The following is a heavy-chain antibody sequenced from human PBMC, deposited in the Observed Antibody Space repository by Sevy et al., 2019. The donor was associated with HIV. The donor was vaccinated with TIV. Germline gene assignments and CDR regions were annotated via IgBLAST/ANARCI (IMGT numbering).Heavy chain of an antibody. CDR2: IGSSSSYI. D-gene: IGHD2-15*01. CDR1: GFTFSSYN. CDR3: ARVVAYCTGGSCFPGYYYGMDV. J-gene: IGHJ6*02. V-gene: IGHV3-21*01. Sequence: LSLTCAASGFTFSSYNMNWVRQAPGKGLEWVSSIGSSSSYIYYTDSVKGRFTVSRDNAKNSLYLQMNSLRAEDTAVYYCARVVAYCTGGSCFPGYYYGMDVWGQGTTVTASS.